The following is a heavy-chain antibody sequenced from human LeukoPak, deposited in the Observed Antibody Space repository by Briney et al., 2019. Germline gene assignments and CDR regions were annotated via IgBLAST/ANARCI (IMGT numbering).Heavy chain of an antibody. CDR3: ARDMGYSYGIPGRWFDP. Sequence: SETLSLTCAVSGGSLSGYYWTWIRQPPGKGLEWIGDVNHSGSTNYNPSLKSRVTISVDTSKKQFFLNLSSVTAADTAVYYCARDMGYSYGIPGRWFDPWGQGTLVTVSS. CDR1: GGSLSGYY. CDR2: VNHSGST. J-gene: IGHJ5*02. D-gene: IGHD5-18*01. V-gene: IGHV4-34*01.